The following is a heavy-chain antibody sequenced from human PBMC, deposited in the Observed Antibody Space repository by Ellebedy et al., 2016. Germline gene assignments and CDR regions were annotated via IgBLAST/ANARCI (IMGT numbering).Heavy chain of an antibody. D-gene: IGHD2-2*01. CDR2: IIPIFTTA. Sequence: SVKVSXKASGGTFSSYAISWVRQAPGQGLEWMGGIIPIFTTANYAQKFQGRVIITADESTSTAYMELSSLRSEDTAVYYCATTPSSTSSIYRPRQYNWFDPWGQGTLVTVSS. CDR1: GGTFSSYA. J-gene: IGHJ5*02. CDR3: ATTPSSTSSIYRPRQYNWFDP. V-gene: IGHV1-69*13.